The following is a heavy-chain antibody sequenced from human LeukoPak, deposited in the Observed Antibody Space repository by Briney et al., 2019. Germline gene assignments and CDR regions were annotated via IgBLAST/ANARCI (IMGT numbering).Heavy chain of an antibody. Sequence: SQTLSLTCAVSGGSISSGGYSWSWIRQPPGKGLEWIGYIYYSGSTYYNPSLKSRVTISVDTSKNQFSLKLSSVTAADTAVYYCARALIYCSGGSCYRRDAFDIWGQGTMVTVSS. CDR2: IYYSGST. CDR1: GGSISSGGYS. D-gene: IGHD2-15*01. CDR3: ARALIYCSGGSCYRRDAFDI. J-gene: IGHJ3*02. V-gene: IGHV4-30-4*07.